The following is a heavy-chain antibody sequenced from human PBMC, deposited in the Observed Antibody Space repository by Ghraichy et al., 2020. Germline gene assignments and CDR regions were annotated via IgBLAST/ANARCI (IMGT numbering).Heavy chain of an antibody. CDR1: GYTFTRHD. CDR3: ARGRTVGFCTPGRCQTWFDP. Sequence: ASMKVSCKASGYTFTRHDITWLRQATGQGLEWMGWMDPKTGHTVYAQNFQGRVTMTRNISTSTAYMEFRVTSEDTAVYYCARGRTVGFCTPGRCQTWFDPWGQGTQVTVSS. V-gene: IGHV1-8*01. CDR2: MDPKTGHT. J-gene: IGHJ5*02. D-gene: IGHD2-15*01.